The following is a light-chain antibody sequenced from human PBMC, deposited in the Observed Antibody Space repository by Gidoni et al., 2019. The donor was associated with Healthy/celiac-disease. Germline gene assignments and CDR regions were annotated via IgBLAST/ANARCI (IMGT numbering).Light chain of an antibody. V-gene: IGKV3-20*01. CDR2: GAS. J-gene: IGKJ1*01. CDR1: QSVSSSY. CDR3: QQYGSSRWT. Sequence: IVFTQSPGNLSLSPGERATLSCRASQSVSSSYLAWYQQKPGQAPRLIPYGASSSATGIPDRFSGSGYGTDFTLTISRLEPEDFAVYYCQQYGSSRWTFGQGTKVEIK.